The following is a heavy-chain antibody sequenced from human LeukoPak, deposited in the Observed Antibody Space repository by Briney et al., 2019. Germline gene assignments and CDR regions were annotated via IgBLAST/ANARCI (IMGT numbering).Heavy chain of an antibody. D-gene: IGHD3-10*01. Sequence: SETPSFTCAVYGGAFSGYYWSGVRQPPGKGVEWIGEINHSGSTNYNPSLKSRVTISVDTSKNQFSLKLSSVTAANTAVYYCARGSLSGTRELWGQGTMVTVSS. J-gene: IGHJ3*01. CDR1: GGAFSGYY. CDR3: ARGSLSGTREL. V-gene: IGHV4-34*01. CDR2: INHSGST.